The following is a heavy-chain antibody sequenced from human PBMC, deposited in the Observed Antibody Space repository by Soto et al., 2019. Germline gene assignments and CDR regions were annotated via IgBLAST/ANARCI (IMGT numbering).Heavy chain of an antibody. V-gene: IGHV1-69*01. Sequence: QVQLVQSGAEVKKPGSSVKVSCKSSGGTFSNYALSWVRRAPGQGLEWMGGIIPILRTPNYAQKFQGRVTISADESTSTAYMELSSLRSEDTAIYYCARDDWEYTYSPEHNFYSLDVWGQGTPVAVSS. CDR2: IIPILRTP. D-gene: IGHD3-9*01. J-gene: IGHJ6*02. CDR1: GGTFSNYA. CDR3: ARDDWEYTYSPEHNFYSLDV.